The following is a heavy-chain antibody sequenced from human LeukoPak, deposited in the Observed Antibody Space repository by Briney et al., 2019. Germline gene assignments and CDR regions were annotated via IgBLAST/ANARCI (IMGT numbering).Heavy chain of an antibody. V-gene: IGHV1-46*01. CDR2: TNPTDGSR. D-gene: IGHD3-10*01. CDR1: GYTFTNNY. J-gene: IGHJ6*03. Sequence: ASVTVSCKASGYTFTNNYIHWVRQAPGHGLEWMGVTNPTDGSRSHSSKFQARLTMTRDVSTSTAYMELRSLRSDDTAVYYCARDGMVQKLAYMDIWGAGTTVSVSS. CDR3: ARDGMVQKLAYMDI.